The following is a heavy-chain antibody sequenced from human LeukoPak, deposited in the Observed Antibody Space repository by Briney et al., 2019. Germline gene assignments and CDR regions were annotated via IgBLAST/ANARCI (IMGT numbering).Heavy chain of an antibody. CDR1: GSTFSRYW. CDR2: VKSDGSDT. Sequence: GGSLRLSCAASGSTFSRYWMHWVRQAPGKGLVWVSRVKSDGSDTIYADSVKGRFTISRDNAKNTLYLQMNSLRAEDTAVYYCAKVASGYSYGFIEDYWGQGTLVTVSS. J-gene: IGHJ4*02. V-gene: IGHV3-74*01. CDR3: AKVASGYSYGFIEDY. D-gene: IGHD5-18*01.